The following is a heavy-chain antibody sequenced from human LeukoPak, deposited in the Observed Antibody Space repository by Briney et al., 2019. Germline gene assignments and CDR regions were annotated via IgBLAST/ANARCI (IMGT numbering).Heavy chain of an antibody. V-gene: IGHV5-51*01. J-gene: IGHJ3*02. D-gene: IGHD1-26*01. CDR3: ARFSVGATVGDDAFDI. CDR2: IYPGDSDT. CDR1: GYSFTSYW. Sequence: GESLKISCKGSGYSFTSYWIGWVRQMPGKGLEWMGIIYPGDSDTRYSPSFQGQVTISADKSISTAYLQWSSLKASDTAMYYCARFSVGATVGDDAFDIWGQGTMVTVSS.